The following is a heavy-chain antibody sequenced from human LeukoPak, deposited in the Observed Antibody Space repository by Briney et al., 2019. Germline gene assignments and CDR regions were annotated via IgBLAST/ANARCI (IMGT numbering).Heavy chain of an antibody. J-gene: IGHJ4*02. D-gene: IGHD7-27*01. V-gene: IGHV4-59*01. CDR1: GGSISSYY. CDR2: IYYSGST. Sequence: PSETLSLTCTVSGGSISSYYWRWIRQPPGEGLEWIGYIYYSGSTNYNPSLKSRVTLSVDTSKNQFSLKLSSVTAADTAVYYCARGIILLGPPYFDYWGQGTLVTVSS. CDR3: ARGIILLGPPYFDY.